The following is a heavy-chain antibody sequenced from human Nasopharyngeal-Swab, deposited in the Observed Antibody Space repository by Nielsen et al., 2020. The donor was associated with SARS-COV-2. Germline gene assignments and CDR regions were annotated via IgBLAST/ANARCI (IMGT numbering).Heavy chain of an antibody. V-gene: IGHV3-30*09. D-gene: IGHD3-22*01. Sequence: GGSLRLSCAASGFVFHSFAMHWVRQSPGKGPEWVSLISFDGTNKYYAGSVRGRFAISRDTSKDTLYLQMNNLRADDTAVYYCVRGRDIFGYGSSGYYGADAFDLWGRGTMVTVST. CDR2: ISFDGTNK. J-gene: IGHJ3*01. CDR1: GFVFHSFA. CDR3: VRGRDIFGYGSSGYYGADAFDL.